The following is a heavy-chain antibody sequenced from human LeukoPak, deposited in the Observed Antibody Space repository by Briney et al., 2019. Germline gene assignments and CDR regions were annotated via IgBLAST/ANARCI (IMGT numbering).Heavy chain of an antibody. D-gene: IGHD2-15*01. J-gene: IGHJ4*02. CDR3: ARTRQGYYSDY. CDR2: IYSGGST. Sequence: GGSLRLSCAASGFTVSSNYMSWVRQAPGKGLEWVSVIYSGGSTYYADSVKGRFTISRDNAKNSLSLQMDRLRDEDTAVYYCARTRQGYYSDYWGQGTLVTVSS. CDR1: GFTVSSNY. V-gene: IGHV3-66*01.